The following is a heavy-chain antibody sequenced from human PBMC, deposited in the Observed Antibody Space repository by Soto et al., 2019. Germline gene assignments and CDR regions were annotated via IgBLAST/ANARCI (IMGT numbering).Heavy chain of an antibody. CDR1: GYTFPSYA. J-gene: IGHJ3*02. Sequence: ASVKVSCKASGYTFPSYAMHWVRQAPGQRLEWMGWINAGNGNTKYSQKFQGRVTITRDTSASTAYMELSSLRSEDTAVYYCARAYYDFWSGSRGAFDIWGQGTMVTVSS. CDR2: INAGNGNT. CDR3: ARAYYDFWSGSRGAFDI. D-gene: IGHD3-3*01. V-gene: IGHV1-3*01.